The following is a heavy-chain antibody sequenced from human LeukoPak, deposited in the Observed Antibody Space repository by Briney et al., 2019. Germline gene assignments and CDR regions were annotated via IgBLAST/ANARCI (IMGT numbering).Heavy chain of an antibody. J-gene: IGHJ3*02. CDR1: GGTFSSYA. CDR3: ARVVSAAAYAFDI. Sequence: SVKVSCKASGGTFSSYAISWVRQAPGQGLEWMGGIISIFGTANYAQKFQGRVTITTDESTSTAYMELSSLRSEDTAVYYCARVVSAAAYAFDIWGQGTMVTVSS. CDR2: IISIFGTA. D-gene: IGHD6-13*01. V-gene: IGHV1-69*05.